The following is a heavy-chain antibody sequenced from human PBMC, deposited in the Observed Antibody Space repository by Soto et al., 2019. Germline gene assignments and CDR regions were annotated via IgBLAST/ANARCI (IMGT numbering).Heavy chain of an antibody. Sequence: PSETLSLTCTVSGGSISSYYCSWIRQPPGKGLEWIGYIYYSGSTNYNPSLKSRVTISVDTSKNQFSLKLSSVTAADTAVYYCARDRPGVGWFEPWGQGTLVTVSS. CDR2: IYYSGST. J-gene: IGHJ5*02. V-gene: IGHV4-59*01. CDR1: GGSISSYY. D-gene: IGHD3-10*01. CDR3: ARDRPGVGWFEP.